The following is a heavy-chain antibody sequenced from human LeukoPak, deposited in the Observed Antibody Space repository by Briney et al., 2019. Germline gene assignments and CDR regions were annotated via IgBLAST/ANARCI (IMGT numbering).Heavy chain of an antibody. CDR2: IVGSGGST. D-gene: IGHD1-26*01. J-gene: IGHJ4*02. Sequence: PGGSLRLSCAASGFTFSNYGMNWVRQAPGKGLEWVSGIVGSGGSTYYADSVKGRFTISRDNSKSTLYLQMNSLRAEDTAVYYCARDLRLASFDYWGQGTLVTVSS. V-gene: IGHV3-23*01. CDR3: ARDLRLASFDY. CDR1: GFTFSNYG.